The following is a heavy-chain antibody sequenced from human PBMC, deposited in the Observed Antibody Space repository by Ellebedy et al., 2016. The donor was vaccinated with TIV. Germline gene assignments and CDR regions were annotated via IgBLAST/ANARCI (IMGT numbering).Heavy chain of an antibody. CDR2: LTGPAFSA. J-gene: IGHJ4*02. CDR1: GFTFSNYA. D-gene: IGHD2-2*01. Sequence: GESLKISCAASGFTFSNYAMSWVRQAPGKGLEWVSALTGPAFSAYYADSGKGRFTISRDNSKNTLYLQMNSLRAEDTAVYCCAKGRSRSRPYYFDYWGQGILVTVSS. CDR3: AKGRSRSRPYYFDY. V-gene: IGHV3-23*01.